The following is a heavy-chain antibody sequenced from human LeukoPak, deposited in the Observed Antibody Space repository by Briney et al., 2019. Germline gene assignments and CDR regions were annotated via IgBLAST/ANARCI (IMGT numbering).Heavy chain of an antibody. D-gene: IGHD3-3*01. V-gene: IGHV1-46*01. CDR1: GYTFTSYY. CDR3: ARALYDFWSGYYTDAFDI. CDR2: INPSGGST. Sequence: ASVKVPCKASGYTFTSYYMHWVRQAPGQGLEWMGIINPSGGSTSYAQKFQGRVTMTRDTSTSTVYMELSSLRSEDTAVYYCARALYDFWSGYYTDAFDIWGQGTMVTVSS. J-gene: IGHJ3*02.